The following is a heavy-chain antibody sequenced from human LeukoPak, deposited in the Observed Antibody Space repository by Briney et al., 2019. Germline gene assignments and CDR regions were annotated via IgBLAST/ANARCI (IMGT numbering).Heavy chain of an antibody. J-gene: IGHJ4*02. D-gene: IGHD2-2*01. V-gene: IGHV3-7*01. CDR1: DFTFDFYW. CDR3: GRLAHNAWYAIDF. CDR2: ILPDGSQK. Sequence: GGSLRLSCVASDFTFDFYWMTWVRQAPGKGLEWLANILPDGSQKYYVDSVKGRFTISRDNPKNSLYLQINNLRAEDTVVYYCGRLAHNAWYAIDFWGQGTLVTVSS.